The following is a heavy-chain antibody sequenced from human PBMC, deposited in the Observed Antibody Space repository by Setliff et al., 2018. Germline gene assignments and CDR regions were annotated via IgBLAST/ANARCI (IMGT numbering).Heavy chain of an antibody. Sequence: GGSLRLSCAASGFTFSSYSMIWVRQAPGKGLEWVSYISSSSSTIYYADSVKGRFTVSRDNAKNSLYLQMNSLRAEDTAVYYCAKNGFGVVALGVNNWFDPWGQGTLVTVSS. CDR3: AKNGFGVVALGVNNWFDP. D-gene: IGHD3-10*01. J-gene: IGHJ5*02. CDR1: GFTFSSYS. V-gene: IGHV3-48*01. CDR2: ISSSSSTI.